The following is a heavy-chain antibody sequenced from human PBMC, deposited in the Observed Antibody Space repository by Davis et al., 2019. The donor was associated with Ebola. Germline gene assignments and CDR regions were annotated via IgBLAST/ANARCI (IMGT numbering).Heavy chain of an antibody. J-gene: IGHJ6*02. D-gene: IGHD2-2*01. CDR1: GGSFSGYY. CDR3: ARDAGIVVVPAASNYYYYYGMDV. V-gene: IGHV4-34*01. Sequence: PSETLSLTCAVYGGSFSGYYWSWIRQPPGKGLEWIGEINHSGSTNYNPSLKSRVTISVDTSKNQFSLKLSSVTAADTAVYYCARDAGIVVVPAASNYYYYYGMDVWGQGTTVTVSS. CDR2: INHSGST.